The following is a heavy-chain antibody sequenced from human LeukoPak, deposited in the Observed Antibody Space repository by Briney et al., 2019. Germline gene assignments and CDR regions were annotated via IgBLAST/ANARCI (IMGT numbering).Heavy chain of an antibody. CDR1: GGSISSYY. D-gene: IGHD3-3*01. CDR2: IYYSGST. Sequence: PSETLSLTCTVSGGSISSYYWSWIRQPPGKGLEWIGYIYYSGSTNYNPSLKSRVTISVDTSKNQFSLKLSSVTAADTAVDYCARREWLDYWGQGTLVTVSS. J-gene: IGHJ4*02. V-gene: IGHV4-59*01. CDR3: ARREWLDY.